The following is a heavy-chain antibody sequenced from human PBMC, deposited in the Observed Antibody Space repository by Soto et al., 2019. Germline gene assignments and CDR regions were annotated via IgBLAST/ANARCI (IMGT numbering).Heavy chain of an antibody. V-gene: IGHV4-34*01. Sequence: QVQLQQWGAGLLKPSETLSLTCAVYGGSFSGYYWSWIHQPPGKGLEWIGEINHSGSTNYNPSLTSRFTLSVVTSKNQFSLKLSSVTAADTAVYYCARGPRFMITFGGVPRPFAYWGQGTLVTVSS. D-gene: IGHD3-16*01. CDR3: ARGPRFMITFGGVPRPFAY. J-gene: IGHJ4*02. CDR1: GGSFSGYY. CDR2: INHSGST.